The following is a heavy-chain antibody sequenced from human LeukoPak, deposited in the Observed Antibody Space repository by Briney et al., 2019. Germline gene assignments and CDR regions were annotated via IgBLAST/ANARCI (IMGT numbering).Heavy chain of an antibody. Sequence: GGSLRLSRAASGFPLSSYSLNLVRQAPGKGPEWVSSISSSSSYIYYADSVKGRFTISRDNAKNSLYLQMNSLRAEDTAVYYCARGRDGGAFDIWGQGTMVTVSS. J-gene: IGHJ3*02. CDR3: ARGRDGGAFDI. CDR2: ISSSSSYI. V-gene: IGHV3-21*01. CDR1: GFPLSSYS. D-gene: IGHD3-10*01.